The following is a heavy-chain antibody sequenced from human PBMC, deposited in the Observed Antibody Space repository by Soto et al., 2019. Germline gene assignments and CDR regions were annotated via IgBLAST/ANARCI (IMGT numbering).Heavy chain of an antibody. V-gene: IGHV3-23*01. D-gene: IGHD6-19*01. Sequence: LRLSCATSGFTFDACGMAWVRQAPGKGLQWVSSINVSGASRYYADSVKGRFTVSRDNSKNTLYLELNSLRAEDTAIYYCVKDTQWLETFFDYWGQGTLVSVSS. CDR2: INVSGASR. CDR3: VKDTQWLETFFDY. CDR1: GFTFDACG. J-gene: IGHJ4*02.